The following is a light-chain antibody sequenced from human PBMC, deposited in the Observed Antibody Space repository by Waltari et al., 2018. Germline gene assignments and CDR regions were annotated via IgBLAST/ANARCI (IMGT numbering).Light chain of an antibody. Sequence: EVVLTQSPATLSLSPGERATLSCRASQSVSNYLAWYQQKPGQAPRLLISDASNRATGIPARFSGSGSGTDFTLTITSLEPEDFALYYCQQRYNWPSITFGQGTRLETK. CDR3: QQRYNWPSIT. CDR2: DAS. CDR1: QSVSNY. J-gene: IGKJ5*01. V-gene: IGKV3-11*01.